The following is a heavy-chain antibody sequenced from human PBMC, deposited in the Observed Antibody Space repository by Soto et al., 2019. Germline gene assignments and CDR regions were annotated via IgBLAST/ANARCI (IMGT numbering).Heavy chain of an antibody. CDR2: ISYDESHE. J-gene: IGHJ5*02. CDR3: ARAGYSSSWNWFDP. Sequence: PGGSLRLSCAASGYNFRSYAMHWVRQAPGKGLEWVAVISYDESHEYYADSVKGRFTIPRDNSKNTLYLQMNSLRGDDTAVYYCARAGYSSSWNWFDPWGQGTQVTVSS. V-gene: IGHV3-30*04. D-gene: IGHD6-13*01. CDR1: GYNFRSYA.